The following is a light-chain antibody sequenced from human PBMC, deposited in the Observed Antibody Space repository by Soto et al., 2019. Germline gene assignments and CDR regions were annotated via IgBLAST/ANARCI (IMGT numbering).Light chain of an antibody. V-gene: IGKV3-20*01. CDR2: GAS. CDR1: RGVSANY. J-gene: IGKJ3*01. CDR3: QHAANLPFI. Sequence: TQSTERLSFSLGAGSTHYIMSSRGVSANYLAWYQQKPGQAPTLLIYGASIRAAGIPDRFSGSGSGRDFTFASSIREPEDFVTYYWQHAANLPFIFAPGTKVDIK.